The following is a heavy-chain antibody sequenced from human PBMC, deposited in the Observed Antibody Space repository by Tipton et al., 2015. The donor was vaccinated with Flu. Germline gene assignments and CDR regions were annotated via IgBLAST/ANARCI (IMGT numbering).Heavy chain of an antibody. CDR2: INQDGSEK. CDR3: ARGMNSGLVDV. J-gene: IGHJ6*02. Sequence: SLRLSCAVSGLTFSSYWMHWVRQAPGKGLEWVANINQDGSEKHYVESVKGRFTISRDNSKNTLYLQMGSLRADDMAVYYCARGMNSGLVDVWGQGTTVTVSS. D-gene: IGHD2/OR15-2a*01. V-gene: IGHV3-7*01. CDR1: GLTFSSYW.